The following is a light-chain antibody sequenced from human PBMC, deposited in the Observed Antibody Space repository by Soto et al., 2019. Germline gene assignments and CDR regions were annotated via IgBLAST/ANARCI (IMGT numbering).Light chain of an antibody. CDR2: WAS. J-gene: IGKJ1*01. CDR1: QSVLYSSNNKNY. Sequence: DIVMTQSPDSLAVSLGERATINCRSSQSVLYSSNNKNYLAWYQQRPGQPPKLLIYWASARASGVPGRFSGSGSGTDFTLTISSLQAEDVAVYYCQQYYSTHWTFGQGTKVEIK. CDR3: QQYYSTHWT. V-gene: IGKV4-1*01.